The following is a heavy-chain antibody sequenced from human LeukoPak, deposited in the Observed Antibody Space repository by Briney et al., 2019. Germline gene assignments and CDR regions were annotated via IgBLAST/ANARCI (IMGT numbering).Heavy chain of an antibody. Sequence: GGSLRLSCAAPGFTFSSYAMSWVRQAPGKGLEWVSVISGSGANTYYADSVKGRFTISRDSSKNTLYLQMNSLRAEDTAVFFCAKSLTTVKRGNFDSWGQGTLVTVSS. J-gene: IGHJ4*02. CDR2: ISGSGANT. D-gene: IGHD4-17*01. CDR1: GFTFSSYA. CDR3: AKSLTTVKRGNFDS. V-gene: IGHV3-23*01.